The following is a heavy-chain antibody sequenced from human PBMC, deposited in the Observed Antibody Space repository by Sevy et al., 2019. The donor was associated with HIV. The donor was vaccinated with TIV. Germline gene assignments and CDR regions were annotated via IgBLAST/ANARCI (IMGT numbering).Heavy chain of an antibody. Sequence: GGSLRLSCAASGFTFSSYAMSWVRQAPGKGLEWVSAISGCGGSTYYADSVKGRFTISRDNSKNTLYLQMNSLRAEDTAVYYCAKTTAVAAKTPIYFDYWGQGTLVTVSS. CDR3: AKTTAVAAKTPIYFDY. J-gene: IGHJ4*02. CDR1: GFTFSSYA. CDR2: ISGCGGST. D-gene: IGHD6-19*01. V-gene: IGHV3-23*01.